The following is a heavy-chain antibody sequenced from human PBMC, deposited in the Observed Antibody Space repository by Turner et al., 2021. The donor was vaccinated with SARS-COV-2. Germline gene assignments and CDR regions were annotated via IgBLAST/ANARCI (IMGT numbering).Heavy chain of an antibody. V-gene: IGHV3-66*01. CDR2: IYSGGST. J-gene: IGHJ4*02. CDR1: GFTVSSNY. Sequence: EVQVVESGGGLDQPGGSLRPSCAASGFTVSSNYMNWVRQAPGKGLEWVSVIYSGGSTYYADSVKGRFTISRDNSKNTLYLQMNSLRAEDTAVYYCAREVADFWSGYYGYWGQGTLVTVSS. CDR3: AREVADFWSGYYGY. D-gene: IGHD3-3*01.